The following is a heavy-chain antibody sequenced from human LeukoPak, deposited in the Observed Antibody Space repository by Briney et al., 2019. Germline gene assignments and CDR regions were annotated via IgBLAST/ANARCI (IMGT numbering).Heavy chain of an antibody. J-gene: IGHJ5*02. Sequence: GGSLRLSCTASGFTFGDYAVSWVRQAPGKGLEWVGFIRSKAYGGTTEYAASVKGRFTISRDDSKSIAYLQMNSLKTEDTAVYYCTRDQRYCSGGSCSYANWFDPWGQGTLVTVSS. CDR3: TRDQRYCSGGSCSYANWFDP. CDR2: IRSKAYGGTT. CDR1: GFTFGDYA. D-gene: IGHD2-15*01. V-gene: IGHV3-49*04.